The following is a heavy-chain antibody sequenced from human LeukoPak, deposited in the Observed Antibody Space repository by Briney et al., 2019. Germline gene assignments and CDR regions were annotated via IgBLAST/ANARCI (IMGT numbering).Heavy chain of an antibody. J-gene: IGHJ4*02. V-gene: IGHV3-48*01. CDR2: TSGSSGSTI. Sequence: GGSLRLSCKASGFTFSRYGMNWVRQAPGRGLEWLSYTSGSSGSTIYYAQSVRGRFTISRDDAKNTLYLQMNSLKTEDTAVYYCTTEMATMGVRAFDYWGQGTLVTVSS. CDR3: TTEMATMGVRAFDY. D-gene: IGHD5-24*01. CDR1: GFTFSRYG.